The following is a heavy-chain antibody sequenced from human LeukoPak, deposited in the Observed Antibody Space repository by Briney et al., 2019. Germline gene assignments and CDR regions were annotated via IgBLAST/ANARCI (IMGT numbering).Heavy chain of an antibody. D-gene: IGHD2-21*02. J-gene: IGHJ4*02. CDR1: RFTFSNYW. Sequence: GGSLRLSCATSRFTFSNYWMSWVRQAPGKGLEWVANIKQDGSEKYYVDSVKGRFTISRDNAKNSLYLQMNSLRAEDTAVYYCARDGSRGNLVTAPDYWGQGTLVTVSS. CDR3: ARDGSRGNLVTAPDY. CDR2: IKQDGSEK. V-gene: IGHV3-7*01.